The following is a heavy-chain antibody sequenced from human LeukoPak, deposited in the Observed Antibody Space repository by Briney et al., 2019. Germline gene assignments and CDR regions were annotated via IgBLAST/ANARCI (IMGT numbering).Heavy chain of an antibody. Sequence: PGGSLRLSCAASGFTFSDYYMSWIRQAPGKGLEWVSYISSSGSTIYYADSVKGRFTISRDNAKNSLYLQMNSLRAEDTAVYYCAGQTYYYGSGSSPLDYWGQGTLVTVSS. CDR3: AGQTYYYGSGSSPLDY. D-gene: IGHD3-10*01. V-gene: IGHV3-11*01. J-gene: IGHJ4*02. CDR2: ISSSGSTI. CDR1: GFTFSDYY.